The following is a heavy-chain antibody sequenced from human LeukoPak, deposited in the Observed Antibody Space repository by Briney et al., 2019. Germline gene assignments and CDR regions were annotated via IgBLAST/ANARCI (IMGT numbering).Heavy chain of an antibody. Sequence: PSQTLSLTCTVSGGSVTSGNYYWNWIRQPPGKGLEWIGYIYYSGSTNYNPSLKSRVTVSVDTSKNQFSLKLSSVTAADTAVYYCARSVRSGYFDYWGQGTLVTVSS. CDR2: IYYSGST. J-gene: IGHJ4*02. CDR3: ARSVRSGYFDY. V-gene: IGHV4-61*01. D-gene: IGHD3-22*01. CDR1: GGSVTSGNYY.